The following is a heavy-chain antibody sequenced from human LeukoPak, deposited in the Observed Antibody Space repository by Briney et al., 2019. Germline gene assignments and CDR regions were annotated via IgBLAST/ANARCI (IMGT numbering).Heavy chain of an antibody. J-gene: IGHJ5*02. CDR2: ISPNSGGT. CDR1: AYRFSDYY. CDR3: ARGWRINSSGGFVDP. Sequence: GASVKVSCMASAYRFSDYYLHWVRQAPGQGPQWMGWISPNSGGTNYAQKFQGRVTMTRDTSISTVYMELNRLTSDDTAVYYCARGWRINSSGGFVDPWGQGTLVTVSS. V-gene: IGHV1-2*02. D-gene: IGHD6-6*01.